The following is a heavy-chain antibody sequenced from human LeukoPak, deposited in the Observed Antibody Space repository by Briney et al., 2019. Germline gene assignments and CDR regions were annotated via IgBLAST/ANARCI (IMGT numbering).Heavy chain of an antibody. CDR2: IFYTGAT. D-gene: IGHD1-26*01. V-gene: IGHV4-59*08. J-gene: IGHJ3*02. Sequence: SETLSLTCTVSGGSISEYYWSWLRQSPGKGLEWIAYIFYTGATKYNPSLVGRVTISVDSSKNQLSLNVRSVTAVDTAIYYCVRHPPRATVGWAFDIWGQGTMVTVSS. CDR1: GGSISEYY. CDR3: VRHPPRATVGWAFDI.